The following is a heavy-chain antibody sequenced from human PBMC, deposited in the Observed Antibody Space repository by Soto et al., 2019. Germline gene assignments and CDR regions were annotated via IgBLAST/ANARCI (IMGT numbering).Heavy chain of an antibody. J-gene: IGHJ4*02. CDR3: ARDCCKDYYVLPSGY. CDR2: ISYDGSNK. D-gene: IGHD3-10*02. Sequence: PGGSLRLSCAASGFTFSGYAMHWVRQAPGKGLEWVAVISYDGSNKYYADSVKGRFTISRDNSKNTLYLQMNSLRAEDTAVYYCARDCCKDYYVLPSGYWGQGTLVTVSS. CDR1: GFTFSGYA. V-gene: IGHV3-30-3*01.